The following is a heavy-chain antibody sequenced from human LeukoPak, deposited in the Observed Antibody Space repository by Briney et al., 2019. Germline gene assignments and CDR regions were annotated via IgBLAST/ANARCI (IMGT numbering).Heavy chain of an antibody. CDR3: AKDGYSSGSAAFDI. V-gene: IGHV3-23*01. CDR1: GFTFSSYA. CDR2: ISGSGGST. J-gene: IGHJ3*02. Sequence: GGSLRLSCTASGFTFSSYAVSWVRQAPGKGLEWVSAISGSGGSTYYADSVKGRFTISRDNSKNTLYLQMNSLRAEDTAVYYCAKDGYSSGSAAFDIWGQGTMVTVSS. D-gene: IGHD6-19*01.